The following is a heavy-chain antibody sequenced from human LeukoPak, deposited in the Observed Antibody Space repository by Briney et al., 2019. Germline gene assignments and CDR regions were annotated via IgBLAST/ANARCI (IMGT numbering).Heavy chain of an antibody. CDR3: ARSSLGTITAGPFYY. CDR2: ISGHQGNT. CDR1: GYTFTTYG. D-gene: IGHD5-12*01. V-gene: IGHV1-18*01. J-gene: IGHJ4*02. Sequence: ASVKVSCKASGYTFTTYGIPWVRQAPGQGLEWMGWISGHQGNTKYAQKFQGRVTMTIDTSTSTAYMELRSLRSDDTAIYFCARSSLGTITAGPFYYWGQGTLVAVSS.